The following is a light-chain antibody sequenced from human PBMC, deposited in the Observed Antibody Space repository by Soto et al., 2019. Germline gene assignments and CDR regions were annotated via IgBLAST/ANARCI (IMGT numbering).Light chain of an antibody. CDR3: QQANSFPRT. Sequence: DIQMTQSPSSVSASVGDRVTITCRASQGINSWLAWYQQKPGKAPKLLIYAASNLQSGVPPRFSGSGSGTEFTLTISSLQPEDFGTYYCQQANSFPRTLGQGTKVDIK. CDR2: AAS. J-gene: IGKJ1*01. V-gene: IGKV1-12*01. CDR1: QGINSW.